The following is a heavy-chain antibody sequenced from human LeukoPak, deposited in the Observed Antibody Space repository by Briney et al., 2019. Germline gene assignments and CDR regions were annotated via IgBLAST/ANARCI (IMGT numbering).Heavy chain of an antibody. V-gene: IGHV1-46*01. Sequence: ASVNVSCKASGYSFIAYYMHWVRQAPGQGLDWMGVINPSGGSTSYALKFQDRVTVSRDTSTSTVYMELSSLRSDDTAVYFCATSGSYHKYYFDYWGQGTLVTVSS. CDR2: INPSGGST. CDR3: ATSGSYHKYYFDY. D-gene: IGHD1-26*01. J-gene: IGHJ4*02. CDR1: GYSFIAYY.